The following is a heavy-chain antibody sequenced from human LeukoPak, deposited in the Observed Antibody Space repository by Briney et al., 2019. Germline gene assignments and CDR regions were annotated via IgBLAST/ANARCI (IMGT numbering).Heavy chain of an antibody. CDR2: IYTSGST. CDR1: GGSISSYY. Sequence: SETLSLTCTVSGGSISSYYWSWIRQPPGKGLEWIGYIYTSGSTNYNTSLKSRVTISVDTSKSQFSLKLSSVTAAETAVYYCARRSAAAGYHDYWGQRTLVTVSS. V-gene: IGHV4-4*09. J-gene: IGHJ4*02. CDR3: ARRSAAAGYHDY. D-gene: IGHD6-13*01.